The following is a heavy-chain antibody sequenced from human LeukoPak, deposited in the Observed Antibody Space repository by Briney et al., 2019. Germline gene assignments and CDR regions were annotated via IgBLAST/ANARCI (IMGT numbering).Heavy chain of an antibody. J-gene: IGHJ3*02. Sequence: SETLSLTCTVSGGSISSYYWSWIRQPPGKGLEWIGYIYYSGSTNYNPSLKSRVTISVDTSKNQFSLKLSSVTAADTAVYYCARDVPYYYDSSRAFDIWGQGTMVTVS. CDR2: IYYSGST. CDR3: ARDVPYYYDSSRAFDI. V-gene: IGHV4-59*01. CDR1: GGSISSYY. D-gene: IGHD3-22*01.